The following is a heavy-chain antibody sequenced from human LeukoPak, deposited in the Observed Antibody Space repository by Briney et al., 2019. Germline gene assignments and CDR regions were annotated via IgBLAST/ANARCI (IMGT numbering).Heavy chain of an antibody. V-gene: IGHV1-18*01. J-gene: IGHJ6*02. CDR2: INPYSGDT. D-gene: IGHD6-13*01. CDR1: GYIFTSYG. CDR3: ARATYSSSWYNTYYYHGMDV. Sequence: ASVKVSCKASGYIFTSYGLTWVRQAPGQGLEWVGWINPYSGDTRYAQKLQDRVTMTTDPSTSTVFMELRSLRSDDTAVYYCARATYSSSWYNTYYYHGMDVWGQGTTVTVSS.